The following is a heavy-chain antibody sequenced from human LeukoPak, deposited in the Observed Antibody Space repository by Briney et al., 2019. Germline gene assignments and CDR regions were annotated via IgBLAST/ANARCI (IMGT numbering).Heavy chain of an antibody. Sequence: ASVKVSCKASGYTFTSYGISWVRQAPGQGLEWMGWISAYNGNTNYAQKLQGRVTMTTDTSTSTAYMELRSLRSDDTAVYYCARVTRITMIVVVILDAFDTWGQGTMVTVSS. V-gene: IGHV1-18*01. CDR1: GYTFTSYG. D-gene: IGHD3-22*01. CDR2: ISAYNGNT. CDR3: ARVTRITMIVVVILDAFDT. J-gene: IGHJ3*02.